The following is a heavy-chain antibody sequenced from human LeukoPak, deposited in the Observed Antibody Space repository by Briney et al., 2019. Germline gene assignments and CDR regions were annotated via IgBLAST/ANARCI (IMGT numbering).Heavy chain of an antibody. CDR3: ARSDYDYVWGSWPFDY. D-gene: IGHD3-16*01. CDR2: IYYSGST. J-gene: IGHJ4*02. V-gene: IGHV4-61*01. Sequence: SETLSLTCTVSGGSVSSGSYYWSWIRQPPGKGLEWIGYIYYSGSTNYNLSLKSRVTISVDTSKNQFSLKLSSVTAADTAVYYCARSDYDYVWGSWPFDYWGQGTLVTVSS. CDR1: GGSVSSGSYY.